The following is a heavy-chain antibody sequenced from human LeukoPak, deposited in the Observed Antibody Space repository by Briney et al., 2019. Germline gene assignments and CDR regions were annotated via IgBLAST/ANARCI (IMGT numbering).Heavy chain of an antibody. CDR3: VRGGWYVISYYFDY. V-gene: IGHV3-30*04. J-gene: IGHJ4*02. CDR1: GFTFSGYA. CDR2: ISYDGSNK. D-gene: IGHD6-19*01. Sequence: GRSLRLSCAASGFTFSGYAMHWVRQAPGKGLGWGADISYDGSNKYDADSVKGRFTISRDNSKNTVYVQMNRLRAEDTAVYYCVRGGWYVISYYFDYWGQGTLVTVSS.